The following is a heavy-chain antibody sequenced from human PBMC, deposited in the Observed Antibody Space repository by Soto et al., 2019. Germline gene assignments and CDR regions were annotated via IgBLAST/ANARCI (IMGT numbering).Heavy chain of an antibody. CDR3: AKNGCGGDCYPSVAGNWFDP. D-gene: IGHD2-21*02. J-gene: IGHJ5*02. CDR2: ISGSGGST. CDR1: GFTFSGNV. Sequence: GGSLRLSCVASGFTFSGNVMSWVRQAPGKGLEWISIISGSGGSTYYADSVKGRFTISRDNSNNTLYLQMHSLTAADTAVYYCAKNGCGGDCYPSVAGNWFDPWGQGTLVTVSS. V-gene: IGHV3-23*01.